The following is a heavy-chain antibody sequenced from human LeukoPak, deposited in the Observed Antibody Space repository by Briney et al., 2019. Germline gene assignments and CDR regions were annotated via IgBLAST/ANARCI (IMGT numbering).Heavy chain of an antibody. CDR2: ISAYNGNT. CDR1: GYTFTSYG. D-gene: IGHD5-18*01. CDR3: ARDKASGVLSWIQLWSDRFDY. Sequence: ASVKVSCKASGYTFTSYGISWVRQAPGQGLEWMGWISAYNGNTNYAQKLQGRVTMTTDTSTSTAYMELRSLRSDDTAVYYCARDKASGVLSWIQLWSDRFDYWGQGTLVTVSS. V-gene: IGHV1-18*01. J-gene: IGHJ4*02.